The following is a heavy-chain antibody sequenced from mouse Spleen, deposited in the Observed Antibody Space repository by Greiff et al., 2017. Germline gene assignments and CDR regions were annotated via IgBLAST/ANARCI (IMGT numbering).Heavy chain of an antibody. CDR2: INPNNGGT. V-gene: IGHV1-26*01. CDR3: ARGGFPWFAY. CDR1: GYTFTDYY. Sequence: EVQLQQSGPELVKPGASVKISCKASGYTFTDYYMNWVKQSHGKSLEWIGDINPNNGGTSYNQKFKGKATLTVDKSSSTAYMELRSLTSEDSAVYYCARGGFPWFAYWGQGTLVTVSA. J-gene: IGHJ3*01.